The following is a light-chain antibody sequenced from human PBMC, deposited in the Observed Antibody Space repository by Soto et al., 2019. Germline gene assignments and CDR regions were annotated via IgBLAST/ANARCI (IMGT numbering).Light chain of an antibody. Sequence: EIVMTQSPATLSVSPGERATLSCRASQGVSSNLAWYQQKPGQAPRLLIYGASTRATGIPARFSGSGSGTEFTLTISSLQSEDFAVYYCQQYNKWPGTFGQGTKVDIK. CDR3: QQYNKWPGT. J-gene: IGKJ1*01. CDR2: GAS. V-gene: IGKV3-15*01. CDR1: QGVSSN.